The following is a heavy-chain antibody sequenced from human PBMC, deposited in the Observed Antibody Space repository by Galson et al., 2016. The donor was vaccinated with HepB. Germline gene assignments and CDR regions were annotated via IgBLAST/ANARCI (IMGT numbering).Heavy chain of an antibody. CDR1: GFTLSNSA. V-gene: IGHV3-23*01. J-gene: IGHJ4*02. D-gene: IGHD3-10*01. Sequence: SLRLSCAASGFTLSNSAMSWVRQAPGKGLEWVSAISGSVVNAHYADSVKGRFTISRDNSKNTLYLQMNSLRAEDTAVYYCASSVRGSGSPPGGYWGQGILVTVSS. CDR3: ASSVRGSGSPPGGY. CDR2: ISGSVVNA.